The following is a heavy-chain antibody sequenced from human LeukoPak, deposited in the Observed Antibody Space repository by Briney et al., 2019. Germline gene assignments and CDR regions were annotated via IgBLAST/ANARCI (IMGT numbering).Heavy chain of an antibody. D-gene: IGHD6-19*01. J-gene: IGHJ5*02. V-gene: IGHV3-7*01. Sequence: PGGSLRLSCAASGFTFSSYWMNWVRQAPGKGLEWVANIKQDGSEKYYVDSVKGRFTISRDNAKKSHYLQMNNLRAEDTAMYYCARDLTGYTSAWGQGTLVTVSS. CDR2: IKQDGSEK. CDR3: ARDLTGYTSA. CDR1: GFTFSSYW.